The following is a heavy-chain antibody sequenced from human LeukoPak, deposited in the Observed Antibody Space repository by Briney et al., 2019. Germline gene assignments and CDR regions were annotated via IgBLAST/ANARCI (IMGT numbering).Heavy chain of an antibody. CDR3: ALGLPGSYFDI. CDR1: GFTFSSYW. CDR2: IKQDGSEK. V-gene: IGHV3-7*01. J-gene: IGHJ3*02. Sequence: PGGSLRLSCAASGFTFSSYWMSWVRQAPGKGLEWVANIKQDGSEKYYVDSVKGRFTLSRDNAKNSLYLQMNSLRAEDTAVYYCALGLPGSYFDIWGQGTMVTVSS. D-gene: IGHD2/OR15-2a*01.